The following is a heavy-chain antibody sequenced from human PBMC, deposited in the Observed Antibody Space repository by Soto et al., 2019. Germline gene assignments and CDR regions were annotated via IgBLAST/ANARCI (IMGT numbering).Heavy chain of an antibody. Sequence: GSLRLSCAASGFNFNNNGMSWVLQAPGKGLEWVSTISSDAASTYYADSVKGRFTISRDDSKNTMYVQMDSLRAEDTAIYYCARDRGYCSGGSCYWCFDLWGRGTLVTVSS. CDR1: GFNFNNNG. D-gene: IGHD2-15*01. J-gene: IGHJ2*01. V-gene: IGHV3-23*01. CDR2: ISSDAAST. CDR3: ARDRGYCSGGSCYWCFDL.